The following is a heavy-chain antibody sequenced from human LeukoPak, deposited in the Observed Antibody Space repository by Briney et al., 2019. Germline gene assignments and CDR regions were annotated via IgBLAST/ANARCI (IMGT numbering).Heavy chain of an antibody. CDR2: ISGSGETT. J-gene: IGHJ4*02. CDR1: RFTFSSYA. D-gene: IGHD2-15*01. CDR3: AKDTGGSCYSAIAY. V-gene: IGHV3-23*01. Sequence: GGSLRLSCAASRFTFSSYALSWVRQAPGKGLEWVSVISGSGETTYYADSVKGRFTLSRDNSKNTLHLQMNSLRAEDTALYYCAKDTGGSCYSAIAYWGQGALVTVST.